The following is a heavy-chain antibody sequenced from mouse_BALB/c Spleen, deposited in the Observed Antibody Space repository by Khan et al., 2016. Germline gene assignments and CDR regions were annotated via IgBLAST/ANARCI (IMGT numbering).Heavy chain of an antibody. CDR3: TRKGYRYGAMDY. J-gene: IGHJ4*01. D-gene: IGHD2-14*01. CDR1: GYTFTSYY. V-gene: IGHV1S81*02. CDR2: INPSNGGT. Sequence: QVQLQQSGAELVKPGASVKLSCKASGYTFTSYYMYWVKQRPGQGLEWIGEINPSNGGTNFNEKFKSKATLTVDKSSSTAYMQLSSLTSEDSAVYYCTRKGYRYGAMDYWGQGTSGTGSS.